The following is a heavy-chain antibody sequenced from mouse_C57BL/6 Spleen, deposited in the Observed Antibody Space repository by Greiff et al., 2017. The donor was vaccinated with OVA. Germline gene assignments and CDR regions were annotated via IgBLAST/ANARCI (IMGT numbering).Heavy chain of an antibody. CDR3: AMITTVVEEDY. V-gene: IGHV1-81*01. D-gene: IGHD1-1*01. Sequence: QVQLKESGAELARPGASVKLSCTASGYTFTSYGISWVKQRTGQGLEWIGEIYPRSGNTYYNEKFKGKATLTADKSSSTAYMELRSLTSEDSAVYFCAMITTVVEEDYWGQGTTLTVSS. CDR1: GYTFTSYG. CDR2: IYPRSGNT. J-gene: IGHJ2*01.